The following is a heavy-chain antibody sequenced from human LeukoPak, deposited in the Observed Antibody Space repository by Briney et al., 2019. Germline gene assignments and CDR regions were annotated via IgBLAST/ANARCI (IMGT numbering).Heavy chain of an antibody. D-gene: IGHD3-10*01. J-gene: IGHJ4*02. V-gene: IGHV4-59*01. CDR3: ARSYYYGSGSYYTYFDY. CDR2: IYYSGST. CDR1: GGSISSCY. Sequence: SETLSLTCTVSGGSISSCYWSWIRQPPGKGLGWIGYIYYSGSTNYNPSLKSRVTISVDTSKNQFSLKLSSVTAADTAVYYCARSYYYGSGSYYTYFDYWGQGTLVTVSS.